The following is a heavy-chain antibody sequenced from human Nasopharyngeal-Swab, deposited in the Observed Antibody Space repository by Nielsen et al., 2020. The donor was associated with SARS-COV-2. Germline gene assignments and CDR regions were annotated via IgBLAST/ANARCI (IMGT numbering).Heavy chain of an antibody. CDR2: INHSGST. D-gene: IGHD6-19*01. V-gene: IGHV4-34*01. CDR3: ARGSRSGINNYSSGWYFFDY. J-gene: IGHJ4*02. Sequence: IRQPPGKGLEWIGEINHSGSTNYNPSLKSRVTISVDTSNNQFSLKLSSVTAADTAVYYCARGSRSGINNYSSGWYFFDYWGQGALVTVSS.